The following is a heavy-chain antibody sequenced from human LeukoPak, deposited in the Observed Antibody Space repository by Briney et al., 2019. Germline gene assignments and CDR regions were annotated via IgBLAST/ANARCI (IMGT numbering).Heavy chain of an antibody. CDR2: IYHSGST. J-gene: IGHJ4*02. Sequence: SQTLSLTCTVSGGSISSGGYYWSWIRQPPGKGLEWIGYIYHSGSTYYNPSLKSRVTISVDRSKNQFSLKLSSVTAADTAVYYCAREVDVDFWSGYRDYWGQGTLVTVSS. CDR3: AREVDVDFWSGYRDY. V-gene: IGHV4-30-2*01. D-gene: IGHD3-3*01. CDR1: GGSISSGGYY.